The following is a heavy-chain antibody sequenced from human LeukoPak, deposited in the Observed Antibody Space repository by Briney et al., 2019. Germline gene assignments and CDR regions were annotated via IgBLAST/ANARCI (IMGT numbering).Heavy chain of an antibody. CDR2: ISWNSGST. J-gene: IGHJ4*02. D-gene: IGHD6-13*01. CDR1: GLTFDDYA. CDR3: AKGTGIAPRPETLFDY. V-gene: IGHV3-9*01. Sequence: GRSLRLSGAASGLTFDDYAMHWVRQAPGKGLEWVSGISWNSGSTGYADSVKGRFTISRDNAKNSLYLQMNSLRAEDTALYYCAKGTGIAPRPETLFDYWGQGTLVTVSS.